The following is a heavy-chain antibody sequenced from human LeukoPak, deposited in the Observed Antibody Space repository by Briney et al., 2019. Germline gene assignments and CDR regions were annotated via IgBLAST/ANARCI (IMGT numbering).Heavy chain of an antibody. V-gene: IGHV1-58*02. J-gene: IGHJ4*02. CDR1: GFTFTSSA. CDR3: AAGVGYGGNSESLDY. Sequence: ASVKVSCKASGFTFTSSAMQWVRQARGQRLEGIGWIVVGSGNTNYAQKFQERVTITRDMSTSTAYMELSSLRSEDTAVYYCAAGVGYGGNSESLDYWGQGTLVTVSS. CDR2: IVVGSGNT. D-gene: IGHD4-23*01.